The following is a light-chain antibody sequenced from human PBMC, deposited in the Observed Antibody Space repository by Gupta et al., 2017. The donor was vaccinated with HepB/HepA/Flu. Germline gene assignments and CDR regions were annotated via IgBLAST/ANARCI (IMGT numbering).Light chain of an antibody. J-gene: IGKJ2*01. CDR3: HQYGDLVRT. CDR1: QSVYARH. CDR2: DSS. Sequence: EIVLTQSPDTLSLSPGERATISCRASQSVYARHLAWYQQKSGQAPRLLIYDSSIRAAGIPDRFSGSGSETDFTLTISRLEPEDFAVFYCHQYGDLVRTFGQGTKLEIK. V-gene: IGKV3-20*01.